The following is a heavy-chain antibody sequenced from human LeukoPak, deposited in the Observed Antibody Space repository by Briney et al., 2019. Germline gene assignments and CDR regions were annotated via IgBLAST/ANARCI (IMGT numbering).Heavy chain of an antibody. CDR3: ARETSQKGAHYMDV. CDR2: IYTSGST. D-gene: IGHD3-16*01. Sequence: SSETLSLTCTVSGGSISSYYWSWIRQPAGKGLEWIGRIYTSGSTTYNPSLKSRVTMSVDTSKNQFSLKLSSVTAADTAVYYCARETSQKGAHYMDVWGKGTTITISS. J-gene: IGHJ6*03. V-gene: IGHV4-4*07. CDR1: GGSISSYY.